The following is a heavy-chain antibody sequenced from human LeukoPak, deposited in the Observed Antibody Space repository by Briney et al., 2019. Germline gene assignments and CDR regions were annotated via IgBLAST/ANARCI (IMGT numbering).Heavy chain of an antibody. Sequence: ASVKVSCKASGYTFTSYDINWVRQATGQGLEWMGWMNPNSGNTGYAQRFQGRVTITRNTSISTAYMELSSLRSEDTAVYYCARYGDYLPGSFDYWGQGTLVTVSS. CDR3: ARYGDYLPGSFDY. V-gene: IGHV1-8*03. CDR1: GYTFTSYD. D-gene: IGHD4-17*01. CDR2: MNPNSGNT. J-gene: IGHJ4*02.